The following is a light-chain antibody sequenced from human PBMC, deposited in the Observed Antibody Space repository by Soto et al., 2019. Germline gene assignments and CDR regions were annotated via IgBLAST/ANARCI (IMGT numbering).Light chain of an antibody. J-gene: IGKJ5*01. CDR1: QSISSY. V-gene: IGKV1-9*01. CDR2: AAS. CDR3: QQLNSYPRT. Sequence: IQMTQSPSSLSASVGDRVTITCRASQSISSYLNWYQQKPGKAPKLLIYAASSLQSGVPSRFSGSGSGTEFTLTISSLQPEDFATYYCQQLNSYPRTFGQGTRPEI.